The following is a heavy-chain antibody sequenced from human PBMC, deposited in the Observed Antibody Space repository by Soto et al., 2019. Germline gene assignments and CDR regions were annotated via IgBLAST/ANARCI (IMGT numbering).Heavy chain of an antibody. J-gene: IGHJ3*02. CDR1: GYSFTSYW. D-gene: IGHD1-1*01. CDR3: ARQLRGHQGAFDI. CDR2: IDPSDSYT. V-gene: IGHV5-10-1*01. Sequence: PGESLKISCKGSGYSFTSYWISWVCQMPGKGLEWMGRIDPSDSYTNYSPSFQGHVTISADKSISTAYLQWSSLKASDTAMYYCARQLRGHQGAFDIWGQGTMVTVSS.